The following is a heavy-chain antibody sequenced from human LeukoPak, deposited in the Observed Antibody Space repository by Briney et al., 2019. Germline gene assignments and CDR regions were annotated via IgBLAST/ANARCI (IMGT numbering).Heavy chain of an antibody. CDR3: ARDPRGSEYSHFDS. CDR1: GFSICTYY. V-gene: IGHV3-7*01. D-gene: IGHD3-10*01. CDR2: IKQDGREK. J-gene: IGHJ4*02. Sequence: GGSLRLSCAASGFSICTYYMSWVRQAPGKGLEWVANIKQDGREKHYVDSVKGRFTISRDNSKNSLYLQMSSLRAEDTAVYYCARDPRGSEYSHFDSWGQGTLVTVSS.